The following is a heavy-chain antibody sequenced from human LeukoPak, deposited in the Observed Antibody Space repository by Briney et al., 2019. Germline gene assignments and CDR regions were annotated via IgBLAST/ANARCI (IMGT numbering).Heavy chain of an antibody. D-gene: IGHD4-23*01. V-gene: IGHV5-51*01. Sequence: GASLRISCEGAGYIFTTSWIGWGRQLPGKGLEWMGIIYPADSDTKYSPSSQGQVTISADKSISTAYLQWSSLKASDSAMYYCARANGGRFDYWGQGSLVTVSS. CDR1: GYIFTTSW. CDR3: ARANGGRFDY. CDR2: IYPADSDT. J-gene: IGHJ4*02.